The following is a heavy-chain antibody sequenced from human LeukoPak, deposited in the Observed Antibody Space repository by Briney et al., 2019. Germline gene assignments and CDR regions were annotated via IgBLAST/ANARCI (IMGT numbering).Heavy chain of an antibody. D-gene: IGHD4-17*01. J-gene: IGHJ6*02. V-gene: IGHV4-4*02. CDR2: INHSGST. CDR3: ARERDYGDYGYYYYGMDV. Sequence: PSGTLSLTCAVSGGSIASDNWWTWVRQPPGKGLEWIGEINHSGSTKYNPSLKSRVTISVDTSKNQFSLKLSSVTAADTAVYYCARERDYGDYGYYYYGMDVWGQGTTVTVSS. CDR1: GGSIASDNW.